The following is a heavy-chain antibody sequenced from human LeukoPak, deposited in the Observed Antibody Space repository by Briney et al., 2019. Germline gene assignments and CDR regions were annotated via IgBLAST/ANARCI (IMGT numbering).Heavy chain of an antibody. Sequence: GGSLRLSCAASGFSVSNYYMSWVRQPPGKGLEWVSVMYTSGGRYYGDSVKGRFTISRDNSKNTVFLQMNSLRVEDTALYYCTRGQSYCGADCYSDWGQGTLVTVSS. V-gene: IGHV3-66*01. CDR1: GFSVSNYY. CDR3: TRGQSYCGADCYSD. CDR2: MYTSGGR. J-gene: IGHJ4*02. D-gene: IGHD2-21*02.